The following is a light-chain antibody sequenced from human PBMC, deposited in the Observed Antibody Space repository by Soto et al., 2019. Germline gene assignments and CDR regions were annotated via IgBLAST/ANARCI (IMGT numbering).Light chain of an antibody. CDR3: AAWDDSLSGYV. CDR1: SSNIGSNY. Sequence: QSVLTQPPSASGTPGQRGTISCSGSSSNIGSNYVYWYQQLPGTAPKLLIYRNNQRPSGVPDRFSGSKSGTSASLAISGLRSEDEADYYCAAWDDSLSGYVFGTGTQVTVL. J-gene: IGLJ1*01. CDR2: RNN. V-gene: IGLV1-47*01.